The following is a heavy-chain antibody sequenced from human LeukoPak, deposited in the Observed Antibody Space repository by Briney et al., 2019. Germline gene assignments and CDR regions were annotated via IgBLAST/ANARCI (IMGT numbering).Heavy chain of an antibody. CDR1: GYTFTGYY. CDR3: ASFRRGYNYGYRNDAFDI. D-gene: IGHD5-18*01. CDR2: INPNSGGT. Sequence: AAVKVSCKASGYTFTGYYMHWVRQAPGQGLEWMGWINPNSGGTNYAQKFQGRVTMTRDTSISTAYMELSRLRSDDTAVYYCASFRRGYNYGYRNDAFDIWGQGTMVTVSS. V-gene: IGHV1-2*02. J-gene: IGHJ3*02.